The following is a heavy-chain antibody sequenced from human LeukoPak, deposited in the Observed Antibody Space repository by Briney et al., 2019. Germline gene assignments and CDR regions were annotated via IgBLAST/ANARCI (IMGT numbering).Heavy chain of an antibody. V-gene: IGHV1-18*01. D-gene: IGHD1-26*01. CDR2: ISAYNGNT. CDR1: GGTFSSYA. CDR3: ARDYSGTLDY. Sequence: ASVKVSCKASGGTFSSYAISWVRQAPGQGLEWMGWISAYNGNTNYAQKLQGRVTMTTDTSTSTAYMELRSLRSDDTAVYYCARDYSGTLDYWGQGTLVTVSS. J-gene: IGHJ4*02.